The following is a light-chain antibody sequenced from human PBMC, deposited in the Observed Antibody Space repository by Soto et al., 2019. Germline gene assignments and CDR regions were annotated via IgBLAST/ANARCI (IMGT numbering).Light chain of an antibody. J-gene: IGKJ1*01. V-gene: IGKV1-39*01. CDR1: QTVTSY. CDR2: AAS. CDR3: QQSYRFPKT. Sequence: DVQMTQSPSSLSASVGASLTLTCRASQTVTSYLNWYQQKPGKAPKLLIYAASTLQSGVPSRFSGSGSGTEFTLTIISLQPEDFATYYCQQSYRFPKTFGRGTKVEVK.